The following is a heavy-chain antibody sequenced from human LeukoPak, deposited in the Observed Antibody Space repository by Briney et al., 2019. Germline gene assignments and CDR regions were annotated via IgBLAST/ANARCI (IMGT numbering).Heavy chain of an antibody. CDR2: IIPIFDRP. Sequence: SVKVSCKATGYTFTSYGISWVRQAPGQGLEWMGGIIPIFDRPNYAQKFEGRVTITADKSTNTTYMEISSLTSDHTAVYYCARDAQWELRAFDVWGRGTMVIVSS. CDR3: ARDAQWELRAFDV. CDR1: GYTFTSYG. V-gene: IGHV1-69*06. J-gene: IGHJ3*01. D-gene: IGHD1-26*01.